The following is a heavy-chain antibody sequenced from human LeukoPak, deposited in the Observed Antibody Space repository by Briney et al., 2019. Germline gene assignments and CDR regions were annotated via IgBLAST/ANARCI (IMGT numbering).Heavy chain of an antibody. D-gene: IGHD4-17*01. CDR2: ISISSSTI. V-gene: IGHV3-48*01. CDR3: ARREDYGDYVRYYYGMDV. Sequence: GGSLRLSCAASGFTFSSYTMSWVRQAPGKGLEWISYISISSSTIYYADSVRGRFTISRDNAKNTLYLQMNSLRAEDTAVYYCARREDYGDYVRYYYGMDVWGQGTTVTVSS. CDR1: GFTFSSYT. J-gene: IGHJ6*02.